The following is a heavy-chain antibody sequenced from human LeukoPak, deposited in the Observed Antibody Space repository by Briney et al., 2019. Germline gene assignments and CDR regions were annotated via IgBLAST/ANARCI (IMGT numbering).Heavy chain of an antibody. CDR3: AKDPTMVRGVVQKGTRDDY. CDR1: GFTFSSYA. J-gene: IGHJ4*02. V-gene: IGHV3-23*01. D-gene: IGHD3-10*01. Sequence: AGGSLRLSCAASGFTFSSYAMSWVRQAPGKGLEWVSAISGSGGSTYYADSVKGRFTISRDNSKNTLYLQMNSLRAEDTAVYYCAKDPTMVRGVVQKGTRDDYWGQGTLVTVSS. CDR2: ISGSGGST.